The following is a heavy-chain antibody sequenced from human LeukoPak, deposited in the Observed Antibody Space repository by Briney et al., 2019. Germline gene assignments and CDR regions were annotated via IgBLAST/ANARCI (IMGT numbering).Heavy chain of an antibody. Sequence: SETLSLTSAVYGGSFSGYYWSWIRQPPGKGLEWIGEINHSGSTNYNPSLKSRVTISVDTSKNQFSLKLSSVTAADTAVYYCARVPGSGAYYFDYGGQGTLVTVSS. CDR2: INHSGST. V-gene: IGHV4-34*01. CDR1: GGSFSGYY. D-gene: IGHD3-10*01. J-gene: IGHJ4*02. CDR3: ARVPGSGAYYFDY.